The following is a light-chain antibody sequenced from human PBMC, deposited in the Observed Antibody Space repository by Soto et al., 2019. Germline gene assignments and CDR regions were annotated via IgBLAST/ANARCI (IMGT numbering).Light chain of an antibody. CDR2: AAS. Sequence: DIQMTQSPSSLSASVGDRVTITCQASQSITSYLNWYQQKPGTAPKLLIYAASSLQSGASSRFTGSGSRTDFTLTISSLQPEDFATYYCQQSYSTPYTFGQGTKLEIK. J-gene: IGKJ2*01. V-gene: IGKV1-39*01. CDR1: QSITSY. CDR3: QQSYSTPYT.